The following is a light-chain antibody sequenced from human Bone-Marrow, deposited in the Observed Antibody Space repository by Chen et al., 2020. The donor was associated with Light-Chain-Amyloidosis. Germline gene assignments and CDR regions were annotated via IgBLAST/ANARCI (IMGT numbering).Light chain of an antibody. CDR3: QVWDRSSDRPV. CDR2: DDS. CDR1: NIGSTS. V-gene: IGLV3-21*02. Sequence: SYVLTQPSSVSVAPGQTATIACGGNNIGSTSVHWYQQTPGQAPLLVVYDDSDRPSGIPERVSGSYSRHTATLTISRVEAGDGADYYCQVWDRSSDRPVFGGGTKLTVL. J-gene: IGLJ3*02.